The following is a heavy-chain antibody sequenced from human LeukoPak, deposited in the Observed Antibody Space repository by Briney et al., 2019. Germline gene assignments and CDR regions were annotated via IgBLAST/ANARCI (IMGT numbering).Heavy chain of an antibody. Sequence: PSETLSLTCTVSGGSISSNSYYWSWIRQPPGKGLEWIGYIYYSGSTNYNPSLKSRVTISVDTSKNQFSLKLSSVTAADTAVYYCARATGPWNWFDPWGQGTLVTVSS. CDR3: ARATGPWNWFDP. V-gene: IGHV4-61*01. CDR2: IYYSGST. J-gene: IGHJ5*02. D-gene: IGHD1-1*01. CDR1: GGSISSNSYY.